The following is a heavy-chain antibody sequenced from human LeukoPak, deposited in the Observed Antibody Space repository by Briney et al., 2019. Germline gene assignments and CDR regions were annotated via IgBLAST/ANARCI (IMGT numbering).Heavy chain of an antibody. Sequence: GGSLRLSCAASGFTFSSYSMNWVRQAPGKGLEWVSSISSSSSYIYYADSVKGRFTISRDNAKNSLYLLMNSLRAEDTAVYYCARASQWGYVYDYFDYWGQGTLVTVSS. J-gene: IGHJ4*02. CDR2: ISSSSSYI. CDR3: ARASQWGYVYDYFDY. V-gene: IGHV3-21*01. D-gene: IGHD5-18*01. CDR1: GFTFSSYS.